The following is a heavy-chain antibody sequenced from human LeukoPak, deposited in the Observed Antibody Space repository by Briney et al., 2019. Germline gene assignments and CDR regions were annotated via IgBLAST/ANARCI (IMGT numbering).Heavy chain of an antibody. V-gene: IGHV3-33*01. Sequence: GGSLRLSCAASGFTFSTYGMHWVRQAPGEGLEWVAVIWYDGSNKYYADSVKGRFTISRDNSKDTLYLQMNSLRAEDTAVYYCARAVGPFDYWGQGTLVIVSS. CDR3: ARAVGPFDY. CDR1: GFTFSTYG. J-gene: IGHJ4*02. CDR2: IWYDGSNK. D-gene: IGHD1-26*01.